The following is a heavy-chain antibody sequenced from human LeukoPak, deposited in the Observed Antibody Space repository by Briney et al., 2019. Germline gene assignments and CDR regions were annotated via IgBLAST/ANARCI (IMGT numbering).Heavy chain of an antibody. CDR1: GFSFSTYW. CDR2: IMQDGGEK. CDR3: AREVYSSSRPADAFDI. Sequence: GGSLRLSCVGSGFSFSTYWMSWVRQAPGKGLEWVANIMQDGGEKNYVDSVKGRFTISRDNARNSLYLQMNSLRAEDTAVYYCAREVYSSSRPADAFDIWGQGTVVTVSS. J-gene: IGHJ3*02. D-gene: IGHD6-13*01. V-gene: IGHV3-7*01.